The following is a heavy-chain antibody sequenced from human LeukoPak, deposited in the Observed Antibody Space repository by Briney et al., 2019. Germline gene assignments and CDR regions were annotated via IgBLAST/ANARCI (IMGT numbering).Heavy chain of an antibody. CDR1: GFTFDNYA. CDR2: ISWNTAYI. V-gene: IGHV3-9*01. CDR3: ARTVLSSNGAYYFDC. J-gene: IGHJ4*02. Sequence: PGGSLRLSCAASGFTFDNYAMHWVRQAPGKGLEWVSAISWNTAYIGYSDSVKGRFTISRDNPKKSLYLQMNNLRAEDTAFYYCARTVLSSNGAYYFDCWGQGTLVTVSS. D-gene: IGHD6-13*01.